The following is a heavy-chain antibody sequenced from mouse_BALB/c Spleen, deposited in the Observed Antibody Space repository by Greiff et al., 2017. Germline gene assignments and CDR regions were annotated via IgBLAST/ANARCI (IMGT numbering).Heavy chain of an antibody. CDR3: ARSRSTLDY. J-gene: IGHJ2*01. V-gene: IGHV1-14*01. CDR1: GYTFTSYV. CDR2: INPYNDGT. D-gene: IGHD1-1*01. Sequence: EVKVVESGPELVKPGASVKMSCKASGYTFTSYVMHWVKQKPGQGLEWIGYINPYNDGTKYNEKFKGKATLTSDKSSSTAYMELSSLTSEDSAVYYCARSRSTLDYWGQGTTLTVSS.